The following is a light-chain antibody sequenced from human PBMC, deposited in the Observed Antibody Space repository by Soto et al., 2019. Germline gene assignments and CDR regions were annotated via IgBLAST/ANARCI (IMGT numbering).Light chain of an antibody. V-gene: IGKV3D-20*02. CDR1: QPVGTTF. J-gene: IGKJ5*01. CDR2: GAS. Sequence: ELVLTQSPDTLSLSPGERATLSCKTSQPVGTTFLAWYQQIPGQAPRLLIFGASKRASDIPDRFSGSGSGTDFSLTINSLEPEDFALYYCQQRSNWPITFGQGTRLEI. CDR3: QQRSNWPIT.